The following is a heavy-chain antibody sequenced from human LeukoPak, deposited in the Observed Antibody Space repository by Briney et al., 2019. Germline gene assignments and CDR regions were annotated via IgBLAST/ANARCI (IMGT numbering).Heavy chain of an antibody. CDR3: ARYYYDSSGYPKALWYFDL. CDR1: GGSISSYY. J-gene: IGHJ2*01. V-gene: IGHV4-59*01. CDR2: IYYSGST. Sequence: SETLSLTCTVSGGSISSYYWSWIRQPPGKGLGWIGYIYYSGSTNYNPSLKSRVTISVDTSKNQFSLKLSSVTAADTAVYYCARYYYDSSGYPKALWYFDLWGRGTLVTVSS. D-gene: IGHD3-22*01.